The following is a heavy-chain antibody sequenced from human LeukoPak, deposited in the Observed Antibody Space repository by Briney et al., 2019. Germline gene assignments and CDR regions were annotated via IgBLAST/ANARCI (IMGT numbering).Heavy chain of an antibody. CDR3: ARSNGSGSYYYYYYYMDV. CDR1: GGSFSGYY. Sequence: SETLSLTCAVYGGSFSGYYWSWIRQPPGKGLEWIGEINHSGSTNYNPSLKSRVTISVDMSKNQFSLKLSSVTAADPAVYYCARSNGSGSYYYYYYYMDVWGKGTTVTISS. V-gene: IGHV4-34*01. D-gene: IGHD3-10*01. J-gene: IGHJ6*03. CDR2: INHSGST.